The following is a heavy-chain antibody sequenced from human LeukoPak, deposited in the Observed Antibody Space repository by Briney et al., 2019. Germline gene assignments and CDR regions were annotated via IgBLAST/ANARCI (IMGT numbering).Heavy chain of an antibody. D-gene: IGHD3-10*01. CDR3: AKDKVDGLWSYYNPTYFGN. V-gene: IGHV3-23*01. CDR1: GLVFSIFP. CDR2: IGGCGAGT. Sequence: GGSLRLFCAASGLVFSIFPMSWVRQATGGGREWVSAIGGCGAGTLYADCVKGRFTLSRDTAKTTLYLQIKSLRAEDTAVYYCAKDKVDGLWSYYNPTYFGNWGQGALVTVSS. J-gene: IGHJ4*02.